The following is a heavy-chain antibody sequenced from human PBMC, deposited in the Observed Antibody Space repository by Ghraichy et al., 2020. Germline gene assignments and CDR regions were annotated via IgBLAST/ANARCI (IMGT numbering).Heavy chain of an antibody. D-gene: IGHD6-6*01. V-gene: IGHV4-34*01. Sequence: SETLSLTCAVYGGSFSGYYWSWIRQPPGKGLEWIGEINHSGSTNYNPSLKSRVTISVDTSKNQFSLKLSSVTAADTAVYYCARGLYSSIAARLYAFDIWGQGTMVTVSS. CDR1: GGSFSGYY. CDR2: INHSGST. CDR3: ARGLYSSIAARLYAFDI. J-gene: IGHJ3*02.